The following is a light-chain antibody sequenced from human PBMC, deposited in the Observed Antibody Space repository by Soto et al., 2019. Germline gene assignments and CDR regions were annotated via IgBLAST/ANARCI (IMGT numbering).Light chain of an antibody. Sequence: NFMLTQPHSVSESPGKTVTISCTGSSGSIASNYVQWFQQRPGSAPTTVIYEDNKRPSGVPDRFSGSIDSSSNSASLTISGLKTEDEADYYCPSYGDNNQVFGGGTQLTVL. CDR1: SGSIASNY. CDR2: EDN. V-gene: IGLV6-57*02. J-gene: IGLJ3*02. CDR3: PSYGDNNQV.